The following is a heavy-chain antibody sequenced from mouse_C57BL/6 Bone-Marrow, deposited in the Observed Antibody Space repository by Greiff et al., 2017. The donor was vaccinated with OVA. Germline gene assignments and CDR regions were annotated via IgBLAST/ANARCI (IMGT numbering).Heavy chain of an antibody. CDR1: GFTFSSYA. J-gene: IGHJ3*01. V-gene: IGHV5-9-1*02. CDR2: ISSGGDYI. Sequence: EVQRVESGAGLVKPGGSLKLSCAASGFTFSSYAMSWVRQTPEKRLEWVAYISSGGDYIYYADTVKGRFTISRDNARNTLYLQLSSLKSEDTAMYYCTRGDYGSSLFAYWGQGTLVTVSA. CDR3: TRGDYGSSLFAY. D-gene: IGHD1-1*01.